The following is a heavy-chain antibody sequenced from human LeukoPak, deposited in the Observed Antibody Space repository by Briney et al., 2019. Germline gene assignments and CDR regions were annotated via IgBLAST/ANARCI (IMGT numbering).Heavy chain of an antibody. CDR2: IYYSGST. CDR3: ARAVCPGGSCYSNRGAFDI. Sequence: SETLSLTCTVSGGSISSSSYYWSWIRQPPGKGLEWIGYIYYSGSTNYNPSLKSRVTISVDTSKNQFSLKLSSVTAADTAVYYCARAVCPGGSCYSNRGAFDIWGQGTMVTVSS. D-gene: IGHD2-15*01. CDR1: GGSISSSSYY. J-gene: IGHJ3*02. V-gene: IGHV4-61*01.